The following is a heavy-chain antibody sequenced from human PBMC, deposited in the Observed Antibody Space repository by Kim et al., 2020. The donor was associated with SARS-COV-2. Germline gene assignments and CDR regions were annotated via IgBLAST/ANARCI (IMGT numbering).Heavy chain of an antibody. CDR3: ARENGGDYVWGSCRYEYDAFVI. CDR2: ISAYNGNT. V-gene: IGHV1-18*04. Sequence: ASVKVSCKASGYTFTSYGISWVRQAPGQGLEWMGWISAYNGNTNYAQKLQGRVTMTTDTSTSTAYMELRSLRSDDTAVYYCARENGGDYVWGSCRYEYDAFVIWGQGTMVTVSS. D-gene: IGHD3-16*02. J-gene: IGHJ3*02. CDR1: GYTFTSYG.